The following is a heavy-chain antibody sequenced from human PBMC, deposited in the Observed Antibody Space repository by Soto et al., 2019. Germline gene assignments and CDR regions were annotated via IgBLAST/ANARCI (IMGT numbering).Heavy chain of an antibody. CDR2: ISNRDGST. CDR3: AKREDSSGWYRTFDY. Sequence: GGSLRLSCAASGFSFSAYAMNWVRQAPGKGLEWVSEISNRDGSTYYADSVKGRFTISRDTSKNTLFLEMNSLRAEDTAVYYCAKREDSSGWYRTFDYWGQGTLVTVSS. CDR1: GFSFSAYA. D-gene: IGHD6-19*01. J-gene: IGHJ4*02. V-gene: IGHV3-23*01.